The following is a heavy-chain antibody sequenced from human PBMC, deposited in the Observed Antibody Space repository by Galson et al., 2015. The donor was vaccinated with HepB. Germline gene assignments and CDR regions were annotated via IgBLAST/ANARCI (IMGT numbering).Heavy chain of an antibody. Sequence: SLRLSCAASGFTFRSYWMHWVRQSPGKGLVWVSRVNSDGTTTNYTESVKGRFTISRDNAKNTLYLQMNSLRADDTAVYSCVRGIDSDSGAWSWGQGTLVTVSS. CDR2: VNSDGTTT. CDR3: VRGIDSDSGAWS. J-gene: IGHJ5*02. D-gene: IGHD4-11*01. CDR1: GFTFRSYW. V-gene: IGHV3-74*01.